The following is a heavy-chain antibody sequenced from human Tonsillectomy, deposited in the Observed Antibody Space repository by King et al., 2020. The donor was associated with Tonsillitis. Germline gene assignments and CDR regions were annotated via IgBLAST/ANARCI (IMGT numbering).Heavy chain of an antibody. CDR1: GGTFSSYA. CDR3: ARWFEEARPPQYYYYMDV. V-gene: IGHV1-69*06. D-gene: IGHD6-6*01. J-gene: IGHJ6*03. Sequence: QLVQSGAEEKKPGSSVKVSCKASGGTFSSYAISWVRQAPGQGLEWMGGIIPIFGTAKYAQKFQGRVMITADKSTSTAYMELSGLRSEDTAVYYCARWFEEARPPQYYYYMDVWGKGTTVTVSS. CDR2: IIPIFGTA.